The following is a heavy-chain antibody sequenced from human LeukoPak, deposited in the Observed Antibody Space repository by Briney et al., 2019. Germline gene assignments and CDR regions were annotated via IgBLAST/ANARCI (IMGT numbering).Heavy chain of an antibody. Sequence: ASVKVSCKASGYTFTGYYMHWVRQAPGQGLEWLGWINPNSGGTNYAQKFQGRVTMTRDTSISTAYMELSRLRSDDTAVYYCARQWSSSWYVDYWGQGTLVTVSS. CDR1: GYTFTGYY. J-gene: IGHJ4*02. CDR3: ARQWSSSWYVDY. CDR2: INPNSGGT. V-gene: IGHV1-2*02. D-gene: IGHD6-13*01.